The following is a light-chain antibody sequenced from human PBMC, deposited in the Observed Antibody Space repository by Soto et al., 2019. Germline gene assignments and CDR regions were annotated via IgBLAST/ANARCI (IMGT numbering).Light chain of an antibody. CDR2: VAS. CDR1: QPVSSN. CDR3: QQYNNWPLT. V-gene: IGKV3-15*01. Sequence: VLTQSPGTLSLSPGESAALSCRASQPVSSNFLAWYQQRPGQTPRLLIFVASTRATGIPARFTGSGSGTEFTLTISSLQSDDFAMYYCQQYNNWPLTCGGGTKV. J-gene: IGKJ4*01.